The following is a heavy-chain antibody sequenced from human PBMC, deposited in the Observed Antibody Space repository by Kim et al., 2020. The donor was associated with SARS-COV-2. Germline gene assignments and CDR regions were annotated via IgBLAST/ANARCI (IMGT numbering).Heavy chain of an antibody. D-gene: IGHD2-15*01. CDR2: IYYSGST. Sequence: SETLSLTCTVSGGSISSYYWSWIRQPPGKGLEWIGYIYYSGSTNYNPSLKSRVTISVDTSKNQFSLKLSSVTAADTAVYYCARDSNCSGGSCQTDYYYYYGMGGWGQGTTVNVSS. V-gene: IGHV4-59*01. CDR1: GGSISSYY. J-gene: IGHJ6*02. CDR3: ARDSNCSGGSCQTDYYYYYGMGG.